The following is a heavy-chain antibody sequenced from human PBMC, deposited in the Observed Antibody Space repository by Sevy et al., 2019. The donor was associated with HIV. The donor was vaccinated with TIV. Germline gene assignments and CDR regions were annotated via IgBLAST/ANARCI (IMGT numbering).Heavy chain of an antibody. CDR1: GGSVSSSSYY. J-gene: IGHJ6*02. CDR3: ARMGGLTDYGMDV. Sequence: SETLSLTCTVSGGSVSSSSYYWTWIRQPPGKGLEWIGYISYTGTTNYNPSLKSRVTITVDTPKNQFSLKLSSVTAADTAMYYCARMGGLTDYGMDVWGQGTTVTVSS. V-gene: IGHV4-61*01. CDR2: ISYTGTT. D-gene: IGHD1-26*01.